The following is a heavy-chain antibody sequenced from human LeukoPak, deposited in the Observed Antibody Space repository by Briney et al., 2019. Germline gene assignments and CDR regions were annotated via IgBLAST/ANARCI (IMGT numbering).Heavy chain of an antibody. CDR1: GFTFSSYS. V-gene: IGHV3-23*01. CDR2: ISGSGAST. Sequence: GGSLRLSCAASGFTFSSYSMSWARQAPGKELEWVSTISGSGASTYYADSVKGRFTISRDNSENTLYLQVNSLRAEDTAVYYCTRGGSSQSSYYHPMDVWGLGTAVTVSS. D-gene: IGHD6-6*01. CDR3: TRGGSSQSSYYHPMDV. J-gene: IGHJ6*02.